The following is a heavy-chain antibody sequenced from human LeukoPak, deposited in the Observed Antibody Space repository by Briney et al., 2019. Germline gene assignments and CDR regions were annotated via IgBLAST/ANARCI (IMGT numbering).Heavy chain of an antibody. Sequence: LAGGSLRLSCAASEFTFSTYAMHWVRQAPGKGLEWVALISYANKYYADSVKGRFTISRDNSKNTLYLQMNSLRAEDTAVYYCARAPGSSGWYIYYYYGMDVWGQGTTVTVSS. J-gene: IGHJ6*02. V-gene: IGHV3-30-3*01. CDR1: EFTFSTYA. D-gene: IGHD6-19*01. CDR2: ISYANK. CDR3: ARAPGSSGWYIYYYYGMDV.